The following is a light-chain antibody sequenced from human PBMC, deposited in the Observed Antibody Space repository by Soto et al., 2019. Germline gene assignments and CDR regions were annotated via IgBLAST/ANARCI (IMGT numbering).Light chain of an antibody. CDR1: QSISTW. CDR2: MAS. J-gene: IGKJ1*01. V-gene: IGKV1-5*03. CDR3: RHYNSYLET. Sequence: DMQMAQSPSTLSASVGDRDTITCRASQSISTWLAWYQQKPGRAPKLLIYMASTLESGVPSRFSGSGSGTEFTLTSSSLQPDDFATYYCRHYNSYLETFGQGTRVEIK.